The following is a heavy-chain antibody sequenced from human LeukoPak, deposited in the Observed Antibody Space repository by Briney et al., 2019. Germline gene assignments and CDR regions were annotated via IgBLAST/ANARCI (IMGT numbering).Heavy chain of an antibody. CDR2: IFPGDSET. D-gene: IGHD1/OR15-1a*01. V-gene: IGHV5-51*01. CDR1: GYSFTTHW. J-gene: IGHJ4*02. Sequence: GESLKISCQGSGYSFTTHWICWVRQLPGKGLEWMGLIFPGDSETIYSPSLQGQVTISADRSINTAYLRWSSLKASDTAMYYCATSESQTRFDYWGQGTLVTVSS. CDR3: ATSESQTRFDY.